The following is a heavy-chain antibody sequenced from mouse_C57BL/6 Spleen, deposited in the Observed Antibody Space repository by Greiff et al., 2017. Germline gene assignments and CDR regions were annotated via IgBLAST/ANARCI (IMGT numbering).Heavy chain of an antibody. CDR3: AREGDYYGSSYKFAY. CDR1: GFTFSDYG. V-gene: IGHV5-17*01. Sequence: EVQLVESGGGLVKPGGSLKLSCAASGFTFSDYGMHWVRQAPEKGLEWVAYISSGSSTIYYADTVKGRFTISRDNAKNTLFLQMTSLRSEDTAMYYCAREGDYYGSSYKFAYWGQGTLVTVSA. CDR2: ISSGSSTI. J-gene: IGHJ3*01. D-gene: IGHD1-1*01.